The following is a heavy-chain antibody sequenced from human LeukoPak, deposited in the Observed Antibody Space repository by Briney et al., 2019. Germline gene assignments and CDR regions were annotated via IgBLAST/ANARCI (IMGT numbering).Heavy chain of an antibody. D-gene: IGHD5-18*01. J-gene: IGHJ6*03. Sequence: SETLSLTCAVSGYSISSGYYWGWIRQPPGKGLEWIGSIYHSGSTYYNPSLKSRVTISVDTSKNQFSLKLSSVTAADTAVYYCARIGYSYGPIYYYYMDVSGKGTTVTVSS. CDR1: GYSISSGYY. V-gene: IGHV4-38-2*01. CDR2: IYHSGST. CDR3: ARIGYSYGPIYYYYMDV.